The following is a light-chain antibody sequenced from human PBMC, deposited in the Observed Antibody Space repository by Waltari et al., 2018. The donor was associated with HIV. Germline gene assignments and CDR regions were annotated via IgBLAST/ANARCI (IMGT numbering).Light chain of an antibody. CDR2: GAS. Sequence: EIVMTQSPATLSVSPGERATLSCRASQSVSSNLAWYQQKPGQAPRLLIYGASTRATGIPARFSGSGSGTEFTLTISSLQSEDFAVYYCQQYNIWPSMYTFGQGTKLEIK. CDR1: QSVSSN. J-gene: IGKJ2*01. CDR3: QQYNIWPSMYT. V-gene: IGKV3-15*01.